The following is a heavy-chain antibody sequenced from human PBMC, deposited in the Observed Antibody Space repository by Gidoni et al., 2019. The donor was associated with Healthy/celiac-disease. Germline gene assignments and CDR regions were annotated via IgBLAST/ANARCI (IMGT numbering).Heavy chain of an antibody. CDR2: ISGSGGST. CDR1: GFTFSSYA. J-gene: IGHJ4*02. D-gene: IGHD6-19*01. CDR3: AKDGYSSGWGDYFDY. Sequence: EVQLLESGGGLVQPGGSLRLSCAASGFTFSSYAMSWVRQAPGKGREWVSAISGSGGSTYYADSVKGRFTISRDNSKNTLYLQMNSLRAEDTAVYYCAKDGYSSGWGDYFDYWGQGTLVTVSS. V-gene: IGHV3-23*01.